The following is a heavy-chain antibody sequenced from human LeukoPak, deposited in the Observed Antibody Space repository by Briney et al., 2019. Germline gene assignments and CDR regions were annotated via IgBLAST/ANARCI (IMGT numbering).Heavy chain of an antibody. D-gene: IGHD3-22*01. J-gene: IGHJ3*02. CDR1: GFTFSSYW. CDR3: ARVLYYYDSSGPPGAFDI. CDR2: IKQDGSEK. V-gene: IGHV3-7*01. Sequence: PGGSLRLSCAASGFTFSSYWMSWVRQAPGKGLEWVANIKQDGSEKYYVDSVKGRFTISKDNVKNSLYLQMNSLRAEDTAVYYCARVLYYYDSSGPPGAFDIWGQGTMVTVSS.